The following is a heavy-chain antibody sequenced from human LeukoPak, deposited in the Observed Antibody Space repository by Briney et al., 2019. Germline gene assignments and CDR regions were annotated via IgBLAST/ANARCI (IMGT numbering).Heavy chain of an antibody. D-gene: IGHD2-21*02. CDR1: GGSISSGGYY. V-gene: IGHV4-31*03. CDR3: AREAGPYCGGDCYIDY. CDR2: ISSSGNT. Sequence: SQTLSLTCTVSGGSISSGGYYWSWIRQHPEKGLEWIGYISSSGNTHYTPSLKSRITISVDTSENQFTLRLRSVTAADTAVYYCAREAGPYCGGDCYIDYWGQGTLVTVSS. J-gene: IGHJ4*02.